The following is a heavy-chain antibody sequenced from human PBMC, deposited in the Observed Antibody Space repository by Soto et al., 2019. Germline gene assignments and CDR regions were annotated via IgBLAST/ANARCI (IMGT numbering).Heavy chain of an antibody. J-gene: IGHJ4*02. CDR1: GSTFSSYA. Sequence: PGVSLRLSCGAAGSTFSSYAMPWVRQAPGKGLEWVSAITTSASFTYYAVSVKGRFTISRDNSKNTLYLQMNSLRVEDTAVYYCAKGGVFSTSVLVDSWGQGTLVPVSS. CDR2: ITTSASFT. CDR3: AKGGVFSTSVLVDS. V-gene: IGHV3-23*01. D-gene: IGHD6-6*01.